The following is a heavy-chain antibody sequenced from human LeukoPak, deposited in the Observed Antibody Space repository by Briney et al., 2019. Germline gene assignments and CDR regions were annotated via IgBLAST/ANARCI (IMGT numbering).Heavy chain of an antibody. CDR3: AKDAQRGFDYSNSLEY. CDR1: GFTFSHFG. D-gene: IGHD4-11*01. CDR2: IWSDGTNK. V-gene: IGHV3-33*06. J-gene: IGHJ1*01. Sequence: GGSLRLSCAASGFTFSHFGFHWVRQAPGKGLEWVAVIWSDGTNKYYGDSVKGRFIIYRDDSHNTVYLQMDSLRVQDTAIYYCAKDAQRGFDYSNSLEYWGQGSLVTVSS.